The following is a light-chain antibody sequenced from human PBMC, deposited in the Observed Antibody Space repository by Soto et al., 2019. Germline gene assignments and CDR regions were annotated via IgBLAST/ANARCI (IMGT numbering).Light chain of an antibody. CDR2: GAS. Sequence: EIVLTQSPGTLSLSPGERATLSCRASQSVSSNYLAWYQQKPGQAPRLLIYGASSRATGIPGRFGGSGSGTDFTLTISRLEPEDSAVYYGQQYDSSPTFGQGTKVDIK. J-gene: IGKJ1*01. CDR1: QSVSSNY. CDR3: QQYDSSPT. V-gene: IGKV3-20*01.